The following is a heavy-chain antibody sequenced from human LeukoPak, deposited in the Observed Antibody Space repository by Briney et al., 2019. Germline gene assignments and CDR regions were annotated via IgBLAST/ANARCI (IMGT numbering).Heavy chain of an antibody. J-gene: IGHJ4*02. CDR3: ARGYYYDSSGYYSINFDY. V-gene: IGHV4-34*01. Sequence: KPSETLSLICAVYGGSFSGYYWSWIRQPPGKGMEWIGEMNHSGSNNYYPSFKSRVTISVDTSKNQFTLKLSSVTAADTAVYYCARGYYYDSSGYYSINFDYWGQGTLVTVSS. D-gene: IGHD3-22*01. CDR1: GGSFSGYY. CDR2: MNHSGSN.